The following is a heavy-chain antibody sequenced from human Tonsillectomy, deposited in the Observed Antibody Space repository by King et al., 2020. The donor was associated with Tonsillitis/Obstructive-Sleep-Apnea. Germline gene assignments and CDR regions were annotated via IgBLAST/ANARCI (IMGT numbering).Heavy chain of an antibody. J-gene: IGHJ4*02. CDR2: ISSDGNDK. CDR1: GFTFSNYP. CDR3: ARDYGYSGYDLGFDY. Sequence: VQLVESGGGVVQPGRSLRLSCAASGFTFSNYPMHWVRQAPGKGLEWVAIISSDGNDKYYADSVKGRFTISRDNSKNTLFLQMDSLRADDTALYYCARDYGYSGYDLGFDYWGQGTLVTVSS. D-gene: IGHD5-12*01. V-gene: IGHV3-30*04.